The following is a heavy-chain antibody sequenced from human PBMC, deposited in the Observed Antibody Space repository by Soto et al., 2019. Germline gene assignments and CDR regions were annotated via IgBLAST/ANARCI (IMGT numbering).Heavy chain of an antibody. CDR1: GGSISRYS. CDR3: ATYSSGWLEPSLVY. V-gene: IGHV4-59*08. CDR2: IYYSGST. Sequence: SVMMSLTCTVAGGSISRYSWSWIRQPPGKGLEWIGYIYYSGSTNYNPSLKSRVTISVDTSKNQFSLKLSSVTAADTALYYCATYSSGWLEPSLVYGCQGTLVTVSS. J-gene: IGHJ4*02. D-gene: IGHD6-19*01.